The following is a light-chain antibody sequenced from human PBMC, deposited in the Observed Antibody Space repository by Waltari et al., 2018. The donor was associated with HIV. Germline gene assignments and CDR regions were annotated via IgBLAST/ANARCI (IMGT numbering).Light chain of an antibody. V-gene: IGLV1-40*01. CDR3: QSSDSTLSGSV. J-gene: IGLJ2*01. CDR2: NTN. CDR1: NSNIGTHE. Sequence: QSVLTQPPSVSGAPGQWVTLSCTGGNSNIGTHEVHWYQQLPGTAPQLLIYNTNIRPSGVLDRFSGSKSGTAASLAITGLQAEDEADYYCQSSDSTLSGSVVGGGTKLTVL.